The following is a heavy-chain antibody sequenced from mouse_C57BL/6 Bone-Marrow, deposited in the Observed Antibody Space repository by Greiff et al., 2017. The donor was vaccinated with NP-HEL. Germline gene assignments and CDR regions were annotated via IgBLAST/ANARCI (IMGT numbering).Heavy chain of an antibody. J-gene: IGHJ2*01. Sequence: VQLKQSGAELVRPGASVKLSCTASGFNIKDDYLHWVKQRPEQGLEWIGWIDPENGDTEYASKFQGKATITADPSSNTAYLQLSSLTSEDTAVYYCTATEFDYWGQGTTLTVSS. CDR1: GFNIKDDY. CDR3: TATEFDY. CDR2: IDPENGDT. V-gene: IGHV14-4*01. D-gene: IGHD6-1*01.